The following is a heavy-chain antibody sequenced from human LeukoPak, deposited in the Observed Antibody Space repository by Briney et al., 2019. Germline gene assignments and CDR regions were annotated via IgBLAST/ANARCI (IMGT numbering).Heavy chain of an antibody. CDR3: ARGDIVVVPAAMPAGNWFDP. D-gene: IGHD2-2*01. CDR2: IYYSGST. V-gene: IGHV4-30-4*01. CDR1: GGSISSGDYY. Sequence: SSETLSLTCTVSGGSISSGDYYWSWIRQPPGKGLEWIGYIYYSGSTYYNPSLKSRVTISVDTSKNQFSLKLSSVTAADTAVYSCARGDIVVVPAAMPAGNWFDPWGQGTLVTVSS. J-gene: IGHJ5*02.